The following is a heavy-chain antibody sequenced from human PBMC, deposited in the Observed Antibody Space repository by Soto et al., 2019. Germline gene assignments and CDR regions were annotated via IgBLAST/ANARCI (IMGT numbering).Heavy chain of an antibody. V-gene: IGHV4-30-4*01. D-gene: IGHD3-22*01. CDR2: IYYSGST. J-gene: IGHJ5*02. CDR1: GGSISSGDYY. CDR3: ARALNYYDSSGYYYGVNWFDP. Sequence: PSETLSLTCTVSGGSISSGDYYWSWIRQPPGKGLEWIGYIYYSGSTYYNPSLKSRVTISVDTSKNQFSLKLSSVTAADTAEYYCARALNYYDSSGYYYGVNWFDPWGQGTLVTVSS.